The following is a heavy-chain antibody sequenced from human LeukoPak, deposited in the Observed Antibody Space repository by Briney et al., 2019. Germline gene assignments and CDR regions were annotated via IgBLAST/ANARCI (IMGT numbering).Heavy chain of an antibody. D-gene: IGHD4-11*01. Sequence: PGGSLRLSCAASGFTFSSYAMHWVRQAPGKGLEWVAVISYDGSNKYYADSVKGRFTISGDNSKNTLYLQMNSLSAEDTAVYYCARDRLPYYYYYAMDVWGQGTTVTVTS. CDR3: ARDRLPYYYYYAMDV. CDR1: GFTFSSYA. V-gene: IGHV3-30-3*01. J-gene: IGHJ6*02. CDR2: ISYDGSNK.